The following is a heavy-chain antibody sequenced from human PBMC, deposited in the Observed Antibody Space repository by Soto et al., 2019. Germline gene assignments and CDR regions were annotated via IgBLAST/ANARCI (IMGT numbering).Heavy chain of an antibody. CDR3: ARIKRITIFGVVIDKPRPYYYYGMDV. Sequence: KTSETLSLTCTVSGGSISSGDYYWSWIRQPPGKGLEWIGYIYYSGSTYYNPSLKSRVTISVDTSKNQFSLKLSSVTAADTAVYYCARIKRITIFGVVIDKPRPYYYYGMDVWGQGTTVTVSS. CDR2: IYYSGST. J-gene: IGHJ6*02. D-gene: IGHD3-3*01. V-gene: IGHV4-30-4*01. CDR1: GGSISSGDYY.